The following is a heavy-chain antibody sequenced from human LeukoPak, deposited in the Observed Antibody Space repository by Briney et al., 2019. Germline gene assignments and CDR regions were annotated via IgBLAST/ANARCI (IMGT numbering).Heavy chain of an antibody. J-gene: IGHJ4*02. CDR3: ARDLGYCSSTSCSFDY. V-gene: IGHV5-51*01. D-gene: IGHD2-2*01. CDR1: GYSFTSYW. Sequence: GESLKISCKGSGYSFTSYWIGWVRRMPGKGLEWMGIIYPGDSDTRYSPSFQGQVTISADKSISTAYLQWSSLKASDTAMYYCARDLGYCSSTSCSFDYWDQGTLVTVSS. CDR2: IYPGDSDT.